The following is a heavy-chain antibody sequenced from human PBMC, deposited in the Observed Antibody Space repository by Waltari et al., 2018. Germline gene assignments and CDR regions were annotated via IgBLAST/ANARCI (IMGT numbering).Heavy chain of an antibody. CDR3: ARTYYYDSRDFDH. CDR1: GYTFSNYG. J-gene: IGHJ4*02. V-gene: IGHV1-18*04. CDR2: ISGYTGNT. D-gene: IGHD3-22*01. Sequence: QVQMVQSGPEVKKPGASVKVSCQYSGYTFSNYGISWVRLAPGQGLEWMGGISGYTGNTKYAPKVQGRVTVTTDTSTGTTYMELRSLRSDDTAVYYCARTYYYDSRDFDHWGQGTLVTVSS.